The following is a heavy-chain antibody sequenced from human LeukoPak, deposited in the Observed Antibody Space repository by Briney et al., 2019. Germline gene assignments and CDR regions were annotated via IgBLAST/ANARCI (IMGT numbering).Heavy chain of an antibody. D-gene: IGHD6-19*01. J-gene: IGHJ4*02. CDR1: GGSFSGYY. V-gene: IGHV4-34*01. CDR3: ARHGYSSGWYFDY. CDR2: IYYSGST. Sequence: SETLSLTCAVYGGSFSGYYWSWIRQPPGKGLEWIGSIYYSGSTYYNPSLKSRVTISVDTSKNQFSLKLSSVTAADTAVYYCARHGYSSGWYFDYWGQGTLVTVSS.